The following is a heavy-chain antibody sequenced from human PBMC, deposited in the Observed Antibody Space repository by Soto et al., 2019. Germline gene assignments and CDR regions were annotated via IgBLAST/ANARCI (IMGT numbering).Heavy chain of an antibody. Sequence: ASVKVSCKASGGTFSSYTISWVRQAPGQGLEWMGRIIPILGIANYAQKFQGRVTITADKSTSTAYMELGSLRSEDTAVYYCAREGEVVPAAIRWHNWFDPWGQGTLVTVSS. CDR1: GGTFSSYT. CDR3: AREGEVVPAAIRWHNWFDP. D-gene: IGHD2-2*02. J-gene: IGHJ5*02. CDR2: IIPILGIA. V-gene: IGHV1-69*04.